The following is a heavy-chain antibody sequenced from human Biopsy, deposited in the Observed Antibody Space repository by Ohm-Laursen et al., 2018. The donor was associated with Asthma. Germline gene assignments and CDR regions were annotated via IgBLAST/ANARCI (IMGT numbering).Heavy chain of an antibody. J-gene: IGHJ4*02. CDR1: GVSIRSYY. CDR3: ARGISRVTGLFDHFDS. V-gene: IGHV4-59*01. CDR2: IHYSGST. Sequence: SETLSLTCTVSGVSIRSYYWTWIRQPPGKGLERIGNIHYSGSTYSNPSLKSRVTISVDTSKNQFSLKLRSVTAADAAVYYCARGISRVTGLFDHFDSWGQGTLVTVSS. D-gene: IGHD2-21*02.